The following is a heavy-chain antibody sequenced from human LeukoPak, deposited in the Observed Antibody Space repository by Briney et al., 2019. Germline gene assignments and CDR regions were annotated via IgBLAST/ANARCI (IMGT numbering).Heavy chain of an antibody. CDR3: AGKYYYDSSAYFYVDW. J-gene: IGHJ4*02. CDR2: IYHTGNT. Sequence: SETLSLTCTVSVYSIGSGYYWGWVRQSPGKGLEWIGSIYHTGNTYYNPSLKSRVSISMDTSKNEFSLKLRSVTAADTAVYYCAGKYYYDSSAYFYVDWWGQGTLVTVSS. CDR1: VYSIGSGYY. V-gene: IGHV4-38-2*02. D-gene: IGHD3-22*01.